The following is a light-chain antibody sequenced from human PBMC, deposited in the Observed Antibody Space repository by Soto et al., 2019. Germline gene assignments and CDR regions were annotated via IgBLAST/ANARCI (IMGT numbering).Light chain of an antibody. CDR1: QSVSSN. V-gene: IGKV3-15*01. Sequence: DIVMTQSPATLSVSPGERATLSCRASQSVSSNLAWYQQKPGQAPRLLIFGASTRATGIPARFSDSGSGTEFTLTISSLQSEDFAIYYCQQYNNWPRTFGQGTKVEIK. J-gene: IGKJ1*01. CDR3: QQYNNWPRT. CDR2: GAS.